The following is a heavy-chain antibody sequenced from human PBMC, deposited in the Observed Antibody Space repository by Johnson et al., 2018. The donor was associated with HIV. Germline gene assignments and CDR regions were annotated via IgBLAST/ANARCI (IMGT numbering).Heavy chain of an antibody. CDR3: AKTRTTGTTIVAFEI. CDR1: GFTFSSYD. Sequence: QLLLVESGGGVVQPGGSLRLSCETSGFTFSSYDMHWVRQAPGKGLEWVAFIRYDGTNKHFADSVKGRFTISRDNSKNTLYLQMNSLRAEDTAVYYCAKTRTTGTTIVAFEIWGQGTIVTGS. D-gene: IGHD4-17*01. V-gene: IGHV3-30*02. J-gene: IGHJ3*02. CDR2: IRYDGTNK.